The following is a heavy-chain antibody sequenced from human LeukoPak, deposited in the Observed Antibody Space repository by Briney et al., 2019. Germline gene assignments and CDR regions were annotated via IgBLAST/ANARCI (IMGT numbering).Heavy chain of an antibody. J-gene: IGHJ5*01. Sequence: PGGSLRLSCAACRFTFSSHARSWVRQAPGKGLEWISAISGGNGTTYYAYYADFVKGRFTISRDNSKNTLYLQMNSLRAEDTAVYYCAKDGPYCSSLDCCIKGWFGSWGQRNLVTVSS. V-gene: IGHV3-23*01. CDR1: RFTFSSHA. D-gene: IGHD2-2*01. CDR3: AKDGPYCSSLDCCIKGWFGS. CDR2: ISGGNGTTYYA.